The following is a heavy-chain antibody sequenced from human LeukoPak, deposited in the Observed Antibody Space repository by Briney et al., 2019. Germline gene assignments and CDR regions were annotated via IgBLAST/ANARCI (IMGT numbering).Heavy chain of an antibody. J-gene: IGHJ6*03. CDR3: ARVRTSYSSSPPFYYYYMDV. CDR1: GYTFTSYG. Sequence: ASVKVSCQASGYTFTSYGISWVRQAPGQGLEWMGWISAYNGNTNYAQKLQGRVNMTTDTSTSTAYMELRGLRSDDTAVYYCARVRTSYSSSPPFYYYYMDVWGKGTTVTVSS. V-gene: IGHV1-18*01. CDR2: ISAYNGNT. D-gene: IGHD6-6*01.